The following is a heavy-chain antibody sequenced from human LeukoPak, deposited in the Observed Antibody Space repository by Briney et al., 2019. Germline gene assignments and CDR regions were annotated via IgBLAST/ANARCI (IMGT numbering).Heavy chain of an antibody. J-gene: IGHJ4*02. CDR1: GFTFSSYA. V-gene: IGHV4-39*01. CDR2: IYYSGST. Sequence: PGGSLRLSCAASGFTFSSYAMSWVRQAPGKGLEWVGSIYYSGSTYYNPSLKSRVTISVDTSKNQFSLKLSSVTAADTAVYYCARHQSAYYYGSGNWGQGTLVTVSS. CDR3: ARHQSAYYYGSGN. D-gene: IGHD3-10*01.